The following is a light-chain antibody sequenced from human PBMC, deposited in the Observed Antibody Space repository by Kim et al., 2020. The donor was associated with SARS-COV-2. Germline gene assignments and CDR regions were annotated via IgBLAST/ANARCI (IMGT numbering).Light chain of an antibody. CDR1: NIGSKN. J-gene: IGLJ1*01. CDR3: QVWDSSSYV. Sequence: VARGQTARITCGGNNIGSKNVHWYQQTPGQAPVLVIYRDSNRPSGIPERFSGSNSGNTATLTISRAQAGDEADYYCQVWDSSSYVFGTGTKVTVL. V-gene: IGLV3-9*01. CDR2: RDS.